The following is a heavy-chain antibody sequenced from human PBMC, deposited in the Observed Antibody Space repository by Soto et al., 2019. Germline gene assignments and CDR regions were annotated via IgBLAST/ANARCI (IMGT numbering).Heavy chain of an antibody. CDR3: ARVFSSGSGWMYYFDF. J-gene: IGHJ4*02. V-gene: IGHV4-4*02. CDR1: SDSIAGENW. CDR2: VFHTGGT. Sequence: QVQLQESGPGLVKPSETLSLTCTVSSDSIAGENWWSWVRQPPGLGLEWIGEVFHTGGTNYNPSLQSRVTMEVDKSKNQFSLELISATAADTAVYYCARVFSSGSGWMYYFDFWGQGTLVSVSS. D-gene: IGHD6-19*01.